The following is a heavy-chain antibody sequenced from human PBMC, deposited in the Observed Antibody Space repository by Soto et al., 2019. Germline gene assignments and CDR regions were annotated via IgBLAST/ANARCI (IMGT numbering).Heavy chain of an antibody. CDR3: ARGFDGSADY. CDR2: ISGGDANT. V-gene: IGHV1-3*01. J-gene: IGHJ4*02. Sequence: ASVKVSCKASGYSFTSNAIHWMRQAPGQSLEWMGWISGGDANTQYSQNFQGRVTLSRDTSATTAYMELRSLRSEDTAVYYCARGFDGSADYWGQGTLVTVSS. CDR1: GYSFTSNA. D-gene: IGHD3-10*01.